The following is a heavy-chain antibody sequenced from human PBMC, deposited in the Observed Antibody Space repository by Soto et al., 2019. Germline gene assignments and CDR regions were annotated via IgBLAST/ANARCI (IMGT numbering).Heavy chain of an antibody. V-gene: IGHV4-39*01. CDR3: ARLIAAAGGNRAY. J-gene: IGHJ4*02. D-gene: IGHD6-25*01. Sequence: QLQLQESGPGLVKPSETLSLTCTVSGGSISTSSYYWGWIRQPPGKGLECIGSIYYSGSTYYNPSLRSRVTISADTSRNQFSLKLCSVTAADTAVYYCARLIAAAGGNRAYWGQGALVTVSS. CDR2: IYYSGST. CDR1: GGSISTSSYY.